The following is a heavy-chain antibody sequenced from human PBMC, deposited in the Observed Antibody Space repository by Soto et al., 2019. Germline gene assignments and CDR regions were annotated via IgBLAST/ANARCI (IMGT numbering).Heavy chain of an antibody. CDR2: IYYSGST. D-gene: IGHD3-22*01. V-gene: IGHV4-30-4*01. CDR3: ARSVGYYDSSGYYSV. Sequence: SETLSLTCTVSGGSISSGDYYWSWIRQPPGKGLGWIGYIYYSGSTYYNPSLKSRVTISVDTSKNQFSLKLSSVTAADTAVYYCARSVGYYDSSGYYSVWGQGTLVTVSS. J-gene: IGHJ4*02. CDR1: GGSISSGDYY.